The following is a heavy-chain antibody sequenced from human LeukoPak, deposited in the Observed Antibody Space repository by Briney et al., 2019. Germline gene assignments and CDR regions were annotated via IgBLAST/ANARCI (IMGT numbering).Heavy chain of an antibody. D-gene: IGHD2-2*01. Sequence: SETLSLTCAVYGGSFSGYYWSWIRQPPGKGLEWIGEINHSGSTNYNPSLKSRVTISVDTSKNQFSLKLSSVTAADTAVYYCARLNFVVVPAAIAFDYWGQGTLVTVSS. CDR2: INHSGST. J-gene: IGHJ4*02. CDR1: GGSFSGYY. V-gene: IGHV4-34*01. CDR3: ARLNFVVVPAAIAFDY.